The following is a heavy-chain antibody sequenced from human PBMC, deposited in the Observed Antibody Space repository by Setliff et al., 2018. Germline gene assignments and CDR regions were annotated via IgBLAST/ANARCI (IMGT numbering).Heavy chain of an antibody. CDR1: GYSIRSDYY. Sequence: SETLSLTCTVSGYSIRSDYYWGWIRQSPGKGLEWIGYIYYSGNTYYNPSLKSRVTISVDTSKNQFSLKLSSVTAADTAMYYCARDPLTTNRRRAFDIWGQGTMVTVSS. D-gene: IGHD4-17*01. V-gene: IGHV4-31*03. CDR3: ARDPLTTNRRRAFDI. J-gene: IGHJ3*02. CDR2: IYYSGNT.